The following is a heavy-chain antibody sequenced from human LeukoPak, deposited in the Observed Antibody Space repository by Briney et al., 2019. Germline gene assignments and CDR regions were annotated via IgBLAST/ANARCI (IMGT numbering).Heavy chain of an antibody. CDR2: ISGNGGST. D-gene: IGHD3-16*01. CDR1: GFTCSRYP. J-gene: IGHJ4*02. V-gene: IGHV3-64*04. Sequence: PGGSLRLSCSASGFTCSRYPMHPVRQAPGKGLEYVSAISGNGGSTYNADSVKGRFTNSRDKSKNTLYLQMNSLRAEDTAMYYCARYSGGYFDYWGQGTLVTVSS. CDR3: ARYSGGYFDY.